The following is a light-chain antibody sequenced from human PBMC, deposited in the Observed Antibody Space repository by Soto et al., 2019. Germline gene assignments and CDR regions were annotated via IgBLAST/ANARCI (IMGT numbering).Light chain of an antibody. V-gene: IGKV1-39*01. Sequence: IQMTQSPSSLSASVGDRVTITCRASQRIGTYLNWYQQRPGRAPKLLISPISTLQRGVPSRFSGSGSGTDITLSNTGLQPEDVATDYDQQSYRTPYTFGQGTKLEIK. CDR2: PIS. CDR3: QQSYRTPYT. CDR1: QRIGTY. J-gene: IGKJ2*01.